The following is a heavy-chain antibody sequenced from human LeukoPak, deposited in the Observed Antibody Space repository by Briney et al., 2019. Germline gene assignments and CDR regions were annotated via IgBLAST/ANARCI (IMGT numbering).Heavy chain of an antibody. Sequence: SQTLSLTCTLSAGSISSGGYYWSWIRQHPGRGLEWIGYIYYSGSTYYNPPLKSRLTISVDTSKNQFSLKLSSVTAADTAVYYCARDRPLDAFDIWGQGRMVTVSS. V-gene: IGHV4-31*03. CDR3: ARDRPLDAFDI. CDR1: AGSISSGGYY. CDR2: IYYSGST. J-gene: IGHJ3*02.